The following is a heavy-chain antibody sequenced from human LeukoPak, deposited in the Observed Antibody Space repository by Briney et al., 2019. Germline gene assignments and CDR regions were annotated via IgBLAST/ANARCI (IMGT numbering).Heavy chain of an antibody. J-gene: IGHJ4*02. D-gene: IGHD6-13*01. Sequence: SETLSLTCTVSGGSISSYYWSWIRQPPGKGLEWIGYIYYSGSTNYNPSLKGRVTISVDTSKNQFSLKLSSVTAADTAVYYCARSEQSQLVSPGGPFDYWGQGTLVTVSS. CDR1: GGSISSYY. CDR2: IYYSGST. CDR3: ARSEQSQLVSPGGPFDY. V-gene: IGHV4-59*08.